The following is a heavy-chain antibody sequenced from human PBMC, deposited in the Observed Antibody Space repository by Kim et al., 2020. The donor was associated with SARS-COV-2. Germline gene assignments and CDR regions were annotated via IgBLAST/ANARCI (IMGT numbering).Heavy chain of an antibody. Sequence: GGSLRLSCAASGFTFSSYGMHWVRQAPGKGLEWVAVIWYDGSNKYYADSVKGRFTISRDNSKNTLYLQMNSLRAEDTAVYYCARDYRISTRGAFDIWGQGTMVTVSS. CDR3: ARDYRISTRGAFDI. CDR1: GFTFSSYG. V-gene: IGHV3-33*01. D-gene: IGHD2-15*01. J-gene: IGHJ3*02. CDR2: IWYDGSNK.